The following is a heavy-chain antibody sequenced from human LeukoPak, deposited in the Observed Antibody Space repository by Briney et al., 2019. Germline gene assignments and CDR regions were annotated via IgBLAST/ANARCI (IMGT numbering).Heavy chain of an antibody. Sequence: GASVKVSCKASGYTFTIYGITWVRQAPGQGLEWMGWISTYNGNTNYAQRLQGRVTMTTDTSTSTAYMELRSLRSDDTAVYYCAKEIWPTVTIPGRTYFDYRGQGTLVTVSS. CDR3: AKEIWPTVTIPGRTYFDY. V-gene: IGHV1-18*01. CDR1: GYTFTIYG. CDR2: ISTYNGNT. D-gene: IGHD4-17*01. J-gene: IGHJ4*02.